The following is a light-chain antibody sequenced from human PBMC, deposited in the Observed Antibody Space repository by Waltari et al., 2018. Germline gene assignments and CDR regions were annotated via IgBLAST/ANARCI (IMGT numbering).Light chain of an antibody. CDR1: QSLTNRY. J-gene: IGKJ2*01. CDR2: GAS. Sequence: VSTPSPATLSLSPGERATLSCRASQSLTNRYLAWYQQKPGQTPRLLIYGASSRAAGIPDRFSGSGSGTDFTLTFSRLEPEDFAVYYCQQYGSSVLYTFGQGTKLEIK. V-gene: IGKV3-20*01. CDR3: QQYGSSVLYT.